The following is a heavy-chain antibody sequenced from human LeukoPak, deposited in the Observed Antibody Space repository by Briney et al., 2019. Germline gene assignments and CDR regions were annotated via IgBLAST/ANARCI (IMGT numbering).Heavy chain of an antibody. CDR1: GFTFSSYA. CDR3: ASLACSGGSCYSDAFDI. J-gene: IGHJ3*02. CDR2: ISGSGGST. V-gene: IGHV3-23*01. Sequence: PGGSLRLSCAASGFTFSSYAMSWVRQAPGKGLEWVSAISGSGGSTYYADSVKGRFTISRDNSKNTLHLQMNSLRAEDTAVYYCASLACSGGSCYSDAFDIWGQGKMVTVSS. D-gene: IGHD2-15*01.